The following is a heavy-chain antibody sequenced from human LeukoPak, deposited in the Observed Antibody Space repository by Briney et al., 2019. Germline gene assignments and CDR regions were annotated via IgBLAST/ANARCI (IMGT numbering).Heavy chain of an antibody. CDR3: ARSGYSYEDAFDI. Sequence: ASVKVSCKASGGTFTSYDINWVRQATGQGLEWMGWMNPNSGNTGYAQKFQGRVTITRNTSISTAYMELSSLRSEDTAVHYCARSGYSYEDAFDIWGQGTMVTVSS. D-gene: IGHD5-18*01. CDR1: GGTFTSYD. V-gene: IGHV1-8*03. CDR2: MNPNSGNT. J-gene: IGHJ3*02.